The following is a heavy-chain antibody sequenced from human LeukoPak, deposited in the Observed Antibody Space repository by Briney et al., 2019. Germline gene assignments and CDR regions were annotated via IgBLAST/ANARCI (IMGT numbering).Heavy chain of an antibody. J-gene: IGHJ4*02. D-gene: IGHD5-12*01. V-gene: IGHV3-30*18. CDR2: ISYDGSNK. CDR3: ANIYSGYVVDY. CDR1: GFTFSSYG. Sequence: TGGPLRLSCAASGFTFSSYGMHWVRQAPGKGLEWVAVISYDGSNKYYADSVKGRFTISRDNSKNTLYLQMNSLRAEDTAVYYCANIYSGYVVDYWGQGTLVTVSS.